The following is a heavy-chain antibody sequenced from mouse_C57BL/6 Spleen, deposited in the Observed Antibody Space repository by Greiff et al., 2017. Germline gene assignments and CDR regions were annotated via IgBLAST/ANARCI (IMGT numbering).Heavy chain of an antibody. CDR3: TREGTYYSNYEAMDY. D-gene: IGHD2-5*01. Sequence: DVMLVESGEGLVKPGGSLKLSCAASGFTFSSYAMSWVRQTPEKRLEWVAYISSGGDYIYYADTVKGRFTISRDNARNTLYLQMSSLKSEDTAMYYCTREGTYYSNYEAMDYWGQGTSVTVSS. J-gene: IGHJ4*01. CDR1: GFTFSSYA. V-gene: IGHV5-9-1*02. CDR2: ISSGGDYI.